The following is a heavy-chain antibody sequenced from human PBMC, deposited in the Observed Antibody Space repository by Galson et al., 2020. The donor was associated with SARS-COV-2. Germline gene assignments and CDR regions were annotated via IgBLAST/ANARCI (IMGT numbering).Heavy chain of an antibody. D-gene: IGHD3-10*01. J-gene: IGHJ6*02. V-gene: IGHV4-31*03. CDR3: ARDRITMVRGVITHYYGMDV. CDR1: GGSISSGGYY. Sequence: ASETLSLTCTVSGGSISSGGYYWTWIRQHPGKGLEWIGYIHYSGSTYYNPSLKSRVTISVDTSRKQFSLKLTSVTAADTAVYYCARDRITMVRGVITHYYGMDVWGQGTTVTVSS. CDR2: IHYSGST.